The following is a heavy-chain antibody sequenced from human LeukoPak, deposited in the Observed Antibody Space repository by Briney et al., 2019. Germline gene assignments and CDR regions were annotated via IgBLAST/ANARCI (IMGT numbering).Heavy chain of an antibody. J-gene: IGHJ4*02. CDR1: GFAFSSYN. D-gene: IGHD6-13*01. V-gene: IGHV3-21*04. CDR3: AGGVHSSSWYCFDY. Sequence: GGSLRLSCAASGFAFSSYNMNWVRQAPGKGLEWVSSISSSSYIYYADSVKGRFTISRDNARNLLYLQMNSLRAEDTAVYYCAGGVHSSSWYCFDYWGQGTLVTVSS. CDR2: ISSSSYI.